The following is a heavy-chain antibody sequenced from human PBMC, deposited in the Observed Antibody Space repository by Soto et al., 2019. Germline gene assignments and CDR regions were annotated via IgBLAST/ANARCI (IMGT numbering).Heavy chain of an antibody. CDR2: IYYSGST. CDR1: GGSVSSGSYY. Sequence: SETLSLTCTVSGGSVSSGSYYWSWIRQPPGKGLEWIGYIYYSGSTNYNPSLKSRVTKSVDTSKNQFSLKLSSVTAADTAVYNCARVRGEVVVQSGHYYYYGMDVWGQGTTVTVSS. J-gene: IGHJ6*02. V-gene: IGHV4-61*01. D-gene: IGHD3-22*01. CDR3: ARVRGEVVVQSGHYYYYGMDV.